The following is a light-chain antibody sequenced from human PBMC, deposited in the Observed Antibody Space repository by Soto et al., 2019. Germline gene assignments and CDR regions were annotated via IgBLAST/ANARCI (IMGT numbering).Light chain of an antibody. CDR1: SGSVSAGYY. Sequence: QTVVTQEPSFSVSPGGTVTLTCGLSSGSVSAGYYPSWYQQTPGQAPRTLIYSTNTRPSGVPDRFSGSILGNKAALTITGAQAEDECDYYCVLYMGSGISVFGGGTKVTVL. V-gene: IGLV8-61*01. CDR2: STN. J-gene: IGLJ2*01. CDR3: VLYMGSGISV.